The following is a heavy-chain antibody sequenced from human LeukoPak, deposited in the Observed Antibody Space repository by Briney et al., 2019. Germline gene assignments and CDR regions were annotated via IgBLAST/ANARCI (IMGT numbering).Heavy chain of an antibody. D-gene: IGHD3-3*01. CDR2: ISYDGSNK. CDR3: AKVGDFGVVIAVDY. J-gene: IGHJ4*02. V-gene: IGHV3-30*18. CDR1: GFTDSSYG. Sequence: PGGSLRLSCAASGFTDSSYGMHLVRQAPGKGLEWVAVISYDGSNKYYADSVKGRFTISRDNSKNTLYLQMNSLRAEDTAVYYCAKVGDFGVVIAVDYWGQGTLVTVSS.